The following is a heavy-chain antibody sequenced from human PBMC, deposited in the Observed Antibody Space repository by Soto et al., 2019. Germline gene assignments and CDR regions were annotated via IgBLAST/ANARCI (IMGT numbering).Heavy chain of an antibody. J-gene: IGHJ4*01. Sequence: TGGSLRLSCAASGFTFSSYAIHWVRQAPGKGLEWVAAISKDGNNEYYADSVKGRFSVSRDNSKNTLSLQMNSLRGQDTAVYYCASEINEFYFAYWGHGTLVTVSS. CDR3: ASEINEFYFAY. CDR1: GFTFSSYA. CDR2: ISKDGNNE. D-gene: IGHD2-8*01. V-gene: IGHV3-30-3*01.